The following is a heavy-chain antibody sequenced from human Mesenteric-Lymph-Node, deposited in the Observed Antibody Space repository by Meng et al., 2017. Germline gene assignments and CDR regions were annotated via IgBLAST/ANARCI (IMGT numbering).Heavy chain of an antibody. CDR3: ASDHCRN. J-gene: IGHJ4*02. CDR1: GFTFDDYG. Sequence: GESLKISCAASGFTFDDYGMIWVRQAPGKGLEWVAKIGEDGGEKHYADSAKGRFTISRDNSNNSMHLQMNNLRAEDTAIYYCASDHCRNWGQGTQVTVSS. CDR2: IGEDGGEK. V-gene: IGHV3-7*04.